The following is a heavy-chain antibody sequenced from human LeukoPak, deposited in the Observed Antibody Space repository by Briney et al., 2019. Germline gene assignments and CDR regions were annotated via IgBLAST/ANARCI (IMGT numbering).Heavy chain of an antibody. CDR2: INGDGSST. D-gene: IGHD1-20*01. Sequence: GGSLRLSCAASGFTFSDYWMHWVRQAPGKGLVWVSRINGDGSSTSYADSVKGRFTISRDNARNTLYLQMNSLRAEDTAVYYCASLGGITVTGPYDFDYWGQGTVVTVSS. V-gene: IGHV3-74*01. J-gene: IGHJ4*02. CDR1: GFTFSDYW. CDR3: ASLGGITVTGPYDFDY.